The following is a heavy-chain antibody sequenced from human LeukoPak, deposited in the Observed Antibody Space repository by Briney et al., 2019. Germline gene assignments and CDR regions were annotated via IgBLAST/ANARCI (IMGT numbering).Heavy chain of an antibody. J-gene: IGHJ4*02. CDR1: GFTVSSYW. V-gene: IGHV3-7*01. D-gene: IGHD3-22*01. Sequence: GGSLRLSCAASGFTVSSYWMSWVRQAPGKGLEWVANIKQDGSEKYYVDSVKGRFTTSRDNAKNSLYLQMNSLRAEDTAVYYCARDTMLARTDYWGQGTLVTVSS. CDR2: IKQDGSEK. CDR3: ARDTMLARTDY.